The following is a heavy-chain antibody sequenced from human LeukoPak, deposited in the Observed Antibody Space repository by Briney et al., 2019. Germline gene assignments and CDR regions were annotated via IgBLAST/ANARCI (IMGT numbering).Heavy chain of an antibody. CDR1: GFTLSTYT. CDR3: ASSVGLDS. D-gene: IGHD1-26*01. Sequence: GGSLRLSCAASGFTLSTYTMNWVRQAPGKGLEWVSSITSSSSHMYYADSVKGRFTISRDNAENSLHLQMNSLRAEDTAIYYCASSVGLDSWGQGTLVTVSS. V-gene: IGHV3-21*01. CDR2: ITSSSSHM. J-gene: IGHJ5*01.